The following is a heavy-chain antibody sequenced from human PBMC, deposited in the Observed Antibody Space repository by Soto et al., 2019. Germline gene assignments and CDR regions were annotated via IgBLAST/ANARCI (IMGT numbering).Heavy chain of an antibody. J-gene: IGHJ4*02. D-gene: IGHD3-10*01. CDR1: GGTFNTYA. CDR2: ISPMFGAA. CDR3: AREVQVHTPAFVY. V-gene: IGHV1-69*19. Sequence: QVQLVQSGAEMKKPGSSVKVSCQSSGGTFNTYAMNWVRQAPGQGPEWMGDISPMFGAANYAPKFQGRVTIPADDSTGTSYMQLSSLTSADTALYFCAREVQVHTPAFVYWGQGTLVTVSS.